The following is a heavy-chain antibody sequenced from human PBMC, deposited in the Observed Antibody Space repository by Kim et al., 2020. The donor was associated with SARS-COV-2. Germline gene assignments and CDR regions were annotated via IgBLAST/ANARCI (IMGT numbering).Heavy chain of an antibody. CDR3: TRNLGGLGGY. Sequence: GGSLRLSCAASGFTFSDHFMDWVRQAPGKGLEWVGRIRNKANSYSTEYAASVKGRFTISRDESKNSLYLQMNSLKTEDTGVYYCTRNLGGLGGYWGQGTLITVSS. CDR1: GFTFSDHF. CDR2: IRNKANSYST. V-gene: IGHV3-72*01. J-gene: IGHJ4*02. D-gene: IGHD3-16*01.